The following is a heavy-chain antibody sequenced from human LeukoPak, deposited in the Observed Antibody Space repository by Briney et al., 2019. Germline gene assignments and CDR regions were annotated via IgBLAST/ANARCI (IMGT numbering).Heavy chain of an antibody. CDR2: VSGGSGYT. J-gene: IGHJ4*02. CDR1: GFTFRSHR. V-gene: IGHV3-21*01. CDR3: AKGGHYYYDSSDTDY. D-gene: IGHD3-22*01. Sequence: GGSLRLSCAASGFTFRSHRMNWVRRAPGKGLEWVSSVSGGSGYTYYADSVKGRFTISRDDAKNSLYLRMNSLRAEDTAVYYCAKGGHYYYDSSDTDYWGQGTLVTVSS.